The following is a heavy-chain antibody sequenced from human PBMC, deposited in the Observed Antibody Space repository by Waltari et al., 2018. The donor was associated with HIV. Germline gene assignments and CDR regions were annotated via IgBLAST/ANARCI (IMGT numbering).Heavy chain of an antibody. CDR1: GGSISNYY. D-gene: IGHD6-6*01. J-gene: IGHJ4*02. CDR2: IQTSGST. CDR3: ARDRSSSDSRYYFDY. Sequence: QVQLQESGPGLVKPSETLSLTCTVPGGSISNYYWSWLRQPAGKGLEWIGRIQTSGSTNHNPSLKSRVTMSVDTSKNQFSLKLRSVTAADTAVYYCARDRSSSDSRYYFDYWGQGTLVTVSS. V-gene: IGHV4-4*07.